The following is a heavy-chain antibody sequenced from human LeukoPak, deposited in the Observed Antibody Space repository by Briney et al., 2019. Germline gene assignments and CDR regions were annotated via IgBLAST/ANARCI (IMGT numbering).Heavy chain of an antibody. CDR2: INPSGGST. CDR1: GYTFTDYY. D-gene: IGHD4-11*01. V-gene: IGHV1-46*01. J-gene: IGHJ6*02. CDR3: AKDRVTTVSTSHYNYYGMDV. Sequence: ASVKVSCKASGYTFTDYYMHWVRQAPGQGLEWMGIINPSGGSTSYAQKFQGRVTMTRDTSTSTVYMELSSLRSEDTAVYYCAKDRVTTVSTSHYNYYGMDVWGQGTTVTVSS.